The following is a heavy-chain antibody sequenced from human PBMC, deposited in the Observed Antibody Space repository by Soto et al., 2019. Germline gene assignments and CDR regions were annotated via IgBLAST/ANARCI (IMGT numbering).Heavy chain of an antibody. D-gene: IGHD2-15*01. CDR3: ARDPGVRGGSRVAIYEYFGLDV. V-gene: IGHV3-48*02. J-gene: IGHJ6*02. CDR2: ISGASGTI. Sequence: GGSLRLSCAASGFTFRNYNMNWVRQAPGKGLEWLSYISGASGTIYYADSMQGRFTISRDNAKNSLYLQMNSLRDDDTAVYYCARDPGVRGGSRVAIYEYFGLDVWDQGTTVTVSS. CDR1: GFTFRNYN.